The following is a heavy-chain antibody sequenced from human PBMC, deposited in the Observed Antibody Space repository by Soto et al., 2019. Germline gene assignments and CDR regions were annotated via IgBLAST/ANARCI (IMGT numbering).Heavy chain of an antibody. V-gene: IGHV3-48*02. CDR1: GLSFSDYN. Sequence: EVQLVESGGVLAQPGGSLRLSCGTSGLSFSDYNMNWVRQAPGKGLEWVSYITTSGSFTLYTDSVKGRFTISRDNAKSSLYLQMNSLRDEDTAVYYCARERPGIPFDYWGQGTLVTVSS. CDR2: ITTSGSFT. J-gene: IGHJ4*02. CDR3: ARERPGIPFDY. D-gene: IGHD5-18*01.